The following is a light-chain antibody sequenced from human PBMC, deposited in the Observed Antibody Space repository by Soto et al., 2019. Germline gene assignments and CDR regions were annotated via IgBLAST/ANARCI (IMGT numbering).Light chain of an antibody. V-gene: IGKV3-15*01. Sequence: EIVMTQSPATLSVSPGERATLSCRASQSIGSTLAWYQQKPGQAPRLLIYGASTRATGIPGRFSGGGSGTEFTLTISRLEPEDFAVYDCQQYGSSPLTFGGGTKVEIK. CDR2: GAS. CDR3: QQYGSSPLT. J-gene: IGKJ4*01. CDR1: QSIGST.